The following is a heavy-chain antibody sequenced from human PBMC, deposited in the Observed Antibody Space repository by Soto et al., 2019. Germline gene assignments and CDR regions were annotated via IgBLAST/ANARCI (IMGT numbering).Heavy chain of an antibody. CDR1: GGTFSSYA. Sequence: VASVKVSCKASGGTFSSYAISWVRQAPGQGLEWMGGIIPIFGTANYAQKFQGRVTITADESTSTAYMELSSLRSEDTAVYYCARKHNWNYGGYYYGMDVWGQGTTVTVSS. D-gene: IGHD1-7*01. V-gene: IGHV1-69*13. J-gene: IGHJ6*02. CDR3: ARKHNWNYGGYYYGMDV. CDR2: IIPIFGTA.